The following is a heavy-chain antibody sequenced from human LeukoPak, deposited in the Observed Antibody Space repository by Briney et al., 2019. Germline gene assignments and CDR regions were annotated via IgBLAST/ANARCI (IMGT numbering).Heavy chain of an antibody. V-gene: IGHV1-69*04. CDR1: GGTFSSYA. CDR2: IIPILGIA. D-gene: IGHD2-15*01. CDR3: ASIDCSGGSCREADSEY. Sequence: SVKVSCKASGGTFSSYAISWVRQAPGQGLEWMGRIIPILGIANYAQKFQGRVTITADKSTSTAYMELSSLRSEDTAVYYCASIDCSGGSCREADSEYWGQGTLVTVSS. J-gene: IGHJ4*02.